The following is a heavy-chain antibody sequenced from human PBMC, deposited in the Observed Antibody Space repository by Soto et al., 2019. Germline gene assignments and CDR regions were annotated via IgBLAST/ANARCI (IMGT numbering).Heavy chain of an antibody. D-gene: IGHD3-10*01. CDR2: ISYDGSNK. V-gene: IGHV3-30*18. CDR3: AKVFTHGARLGSGMDV. Sequence: GGSLRLSCAASGFTFSSYGMHVVRQAPGKGLEWVAVISYDGSNKYYADSVKGRFTISRDNSKNTLYLQMNSLRAEDTAVYYCAKVFTHGARLGSGMDVWGQGTTVTVSS. CDR1: GFTFSSYG. J-gene: IGHJ6*02.